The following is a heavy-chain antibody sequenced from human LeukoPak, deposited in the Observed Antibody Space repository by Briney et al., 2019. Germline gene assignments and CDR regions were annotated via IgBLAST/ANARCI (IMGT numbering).Heavy chain of an antibody. J-gene: IGHJ5*02. D-gene: IGHD2-2*02. V-gene: IGHV1-18*01. CDR3: ARDPGYCSSTSCYMTNWFDP. CDR2: ISAYNGNT. CDR1: GYTFTSYG. Sequence: ASVKVSCKASGYTFTSYGISWVRQAPGQGLEWVGWISAYNGNTNYAQKLQGRVTMTTDTSTSTAYMELRSLRSDDTAVYYCARDPGYCSSTSCYMTNWFDPWGQGTLVTVSS.